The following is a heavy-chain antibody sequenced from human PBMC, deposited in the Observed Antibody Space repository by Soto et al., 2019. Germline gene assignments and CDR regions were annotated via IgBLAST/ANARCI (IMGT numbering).Heavy chain of an antibody. V-gene: IGHV4-61*01. D-gene: IGHD4-17*01. CDR1: GDSINTLHYY. Sequence: SETLSLTCTVSGDSINTLHYYWSWIRQSPGKGLEWIGYIYYSGSTNYNPSLKSRVTISVDTSKNQFSLKLSSVTAADTAVYYCARDFATVTNWFDPWGQGTLVTVSS. CDR3: ARDFATVTNWFDP. J-gene: IGHJ5*02. CDR2: IYYSGST.